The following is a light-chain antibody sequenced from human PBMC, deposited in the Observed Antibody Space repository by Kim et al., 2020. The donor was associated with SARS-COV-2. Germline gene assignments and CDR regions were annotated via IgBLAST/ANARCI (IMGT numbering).Light chain of an antibody. CDR2: EVS. CDR1: SRDVGGYNY. V-gene: IGLV2-8*01. J-gene: IGLJ2*01. CDR3: SSYAGSNNLV. Sequence: QSALTQPPSASGSPGQSVNISCTGTSRDVGGYNYVSWYQQHPGKAPKLMIYEVSKRPSGVPDRFSGSKSGNTASLTVSGLQAEDEADYYCSSYAGSNNLVFGGGTQLTVL.